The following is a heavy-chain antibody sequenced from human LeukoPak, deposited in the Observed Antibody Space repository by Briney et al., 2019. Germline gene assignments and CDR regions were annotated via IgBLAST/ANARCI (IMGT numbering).Heavy chain of an antibody. Sequence: SETLSLTCTVSGGSISSYYWSWIRQPAGKGLEWIGRIYTSGSTNYNPSLKSRVTMSVDTSKNQFSLKLSSVAAADTAVYYCARDDDYGGNGGFDYWGQGTLVTVSS. D-gene: IGHD4-23*01. CDR3: ARDDDYGGNGGFDY. J-gene: IGHJ4*02. V-gene: IGHV4-4*07. CDR2: IYTSGST. CDR1: GGSISSYY.